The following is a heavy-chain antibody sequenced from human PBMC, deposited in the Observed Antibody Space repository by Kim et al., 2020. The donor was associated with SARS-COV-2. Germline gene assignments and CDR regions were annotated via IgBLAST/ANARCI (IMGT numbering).Heavy chain of an antibody. Sequence: TLRLSCAASGFMFDDDAMHWGWQAPGKGLEWVSTITWNSGSRGYVDSVKGRLTISRDNTKRSLFLQMNSRRVEDTALYYCATEGGPSGSTRGWFDSWGQSTLVTVSS. J-gene: IGHJ5*01. D-gene: IGHD1-26*01. CDR1: GFMFDDDA. CDR2: ITWNSGSR. CDR3: ATEGGPSGSTRGWFDS. V-gene: IGHV3-9*01.